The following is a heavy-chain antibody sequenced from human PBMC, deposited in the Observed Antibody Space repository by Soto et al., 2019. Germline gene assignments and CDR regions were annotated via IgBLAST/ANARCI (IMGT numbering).Heavy chain of an antibody. V-gene: IGHV1-69*04. CDR1: GGTFSSYT. D-gene: IGHD5-12*01. CDR2: IIPILGIA. Sequence: SVKVSCKASGGTFSSYTISWVRQAPGQGLEWMGRIIPILGIANYAQKFQGRVTITADKSTSTAYMELSSLRSEDTAVYYCARDSGYSGYDVDYWGQGTLVTVSS. J-gene: IGHJ4*02. CDR3: ARDSGYSGYDVDY.